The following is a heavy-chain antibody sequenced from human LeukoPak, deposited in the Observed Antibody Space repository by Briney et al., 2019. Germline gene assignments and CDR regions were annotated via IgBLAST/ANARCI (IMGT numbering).Heavy chain of an antibody. V-gene: IGHV4-4*07. CDR3: ARVASGDFSPFDY. Sequence: SETLSLTCTVSGGSFSPYYWIWIRQPAGEGLQWIGRIYRSGDTNCNPSLKSRVTISRDNSKNQFSLRLNSVTAADTAVYYCARVASGDFSPFDYCGQGTLVTVSS. D-gene: IGHD1-26*01. CDR1: GGSFSPYY. CDR2: IYRSGDT. J-gene: IGHJ4*02.